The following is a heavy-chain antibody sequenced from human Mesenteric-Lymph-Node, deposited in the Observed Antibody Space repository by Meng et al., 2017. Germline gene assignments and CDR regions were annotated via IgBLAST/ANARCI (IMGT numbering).Heavy chain of an antibody. CDR2: IIPIFGTA. D-gene: IGHD3-22*01. Sequence: SVKVSCKASGYTFTSYYMHWVRQAPGQGLEWMGGIIPIFGTANYAQKFQGRVTITADKSTSTAYMELSSLRSEDTAVYYCARERNYDSISDAFDIWGQGTMVTVSS. J-gene: IGHJ3*02. CDR3: ARERNYDSISDAFDI. CDR1: GYTFTSYY. V-gene: IGHV1-69*06.